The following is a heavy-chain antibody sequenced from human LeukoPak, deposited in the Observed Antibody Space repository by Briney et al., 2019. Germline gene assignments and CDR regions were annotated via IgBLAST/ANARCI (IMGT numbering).Heavy chain of an antibody. CDR1: GFTFSIHG. Sequence: PGTSLRLSCAASGFTFSIHGMNWVRQTPGKGLEWVSYIINSGGTIYYADSVQGRFTISRDNAKNSLYLQMNSLRDEDTAVYYCARVGRGLYSMDVWGQGTTVTVSS. V-gene: IGHV3-48*02. J-gene: IGHJ6*02. D-gene: IGHD3-10*01. CDR3: ARVGRGLYSMDV. CDR2: IINSGGTI.